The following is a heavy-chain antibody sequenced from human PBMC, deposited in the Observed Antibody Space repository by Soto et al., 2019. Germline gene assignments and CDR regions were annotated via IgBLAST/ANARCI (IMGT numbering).Heavy chain of an antibody. D-gene: IGHD3-10*01. V-gene: IGHV1-69*01. J-gene: IGHJ4*02. Sequence: QVQLVQSGAEVKKPGSSVKVSCKASGGTFSSYAISWVRQAPGQGLEWMGGIIPIFGTANYAQKFQGRVTITADESTSTAYMELSSQRSEDTAVYYCARDADYGSGSFHFDYWGQGTMVTVSS. CDR2: IIPIFGTA. CDR3: ARDADYGSGSFHFDY. CDR1: GGTFSSYA.